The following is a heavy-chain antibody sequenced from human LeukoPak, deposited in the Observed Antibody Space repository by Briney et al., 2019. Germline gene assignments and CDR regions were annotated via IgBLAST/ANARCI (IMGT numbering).Heavy chain of an antibody. V-gene: IGHV4-34*01. CDR1: GGSFSGYY. Sequence: ASETLSLTCAVYGGSFSGYYWSWIRQPPRKGLEWIGYIHYSGSTYYNPSLKSQVTISLDTSKNQFSLKLSSVTAADTAVYYCANSRDRIHYAAFDYWGQGTLVTVSS. D-gene: IGHD4-17*01. CDR3: ANSRDRIHYAAFDY. J-gene: IGHJ4*02. CDR2: IHYSGST.